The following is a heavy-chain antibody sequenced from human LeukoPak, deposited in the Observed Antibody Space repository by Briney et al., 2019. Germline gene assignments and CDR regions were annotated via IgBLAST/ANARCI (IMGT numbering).Heavy chain of an antibody. CDR1: GGSITDYY. J-gene: IGHJ6*03. CDR2: DYYSGSS. D-gene: IGHD6-13*01. Sequence: SETLSLTCTVSGGSITDYYWGWIRQPPGKGLEWIGYDYYSGSSNYNPSLKSRVTISVDTSKNQFSLKLSSVTAADTAVYYCAREARIADPPRNYYYYYYMDVWGKGTTVTVSS. V-gene: IGHV4-59*12. CDR3: AREARIADPPRNYYYYYYMDV.